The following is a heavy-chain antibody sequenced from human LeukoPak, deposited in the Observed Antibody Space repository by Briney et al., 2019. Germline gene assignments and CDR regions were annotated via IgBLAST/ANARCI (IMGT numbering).Heavy chain of an antibody. J-gene: IGHJ4*02. CDR2: IYYSGST. CDR1: GGSIRSYY. Sequence: PSETLSLTCTVSGGSIRSYYWSWIRQPPGKGLEWIGYIYYSGSTNYNPSLKSRVTISVDKSKNQFSLKLSSVTAADTAVYYCARVMRYSNFARPIHGPSGVPDYWGQGTLVTVSS. CDR3: ARVMRYSNFARPIHGPSGVPDY. V-gene: IGHV4-59*12. D-gene: IGHD5-12*01.